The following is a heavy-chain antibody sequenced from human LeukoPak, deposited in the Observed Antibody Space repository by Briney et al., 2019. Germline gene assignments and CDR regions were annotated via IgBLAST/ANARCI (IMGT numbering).Heavy chain of an antibody. J-gene: IGHJ3*02. CDR2: INSDGSGT. CDR1: GFTFNSYW. D-gene: IGHD2-8*01. Sequence: GSLRLSFAASGFTFNSYWMHWVRQAPGKGLVWVSRINSDGSGTSDADFVKGRFTISRDNSKNTLYLQMNSLRAEDTAMYYCARDRLTNDAFDIWGQGTMVTVSS. V-gene: IGHV3-74*01. CDR3: ARDRLTNDAFDI.